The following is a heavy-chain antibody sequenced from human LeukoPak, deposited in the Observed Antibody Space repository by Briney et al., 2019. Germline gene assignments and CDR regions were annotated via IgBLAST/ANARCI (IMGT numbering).Heavy chain of an antibody. D-gene: IGHD4-17*01. CDR2: IYYSGST. J-gene: IGHJ4*02. V-gene: IGHV4-59*01. CDR1: GGSFSGYY. CDR3: ARGSLDGDYRD. Sequence: KSSETLSLTCAVYGGSFSGYYWSWIRQPPGKGLEWIGYIYYSGSTNYNPSLKSRVTISVDTSKNQFSLKLSSVTAADTAVYYCARGSLDGDYRDWGQGTLVTVSS.